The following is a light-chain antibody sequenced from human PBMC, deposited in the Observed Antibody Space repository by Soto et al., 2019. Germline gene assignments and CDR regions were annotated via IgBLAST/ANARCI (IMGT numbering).Light chain of an antibody. V-gene: IGKV3-20*01. CDR1: HTISSSY. Sequence: EIVLTQSPGTLSLSPGERATLSCRASHTISSSYLAWYQQKPGQAPRLLMYGISRRATGIPDRFSGSGSGTDFTLTITRLEPEDFAVYYWQQYVTSSPRTFGQGTKVELK. CDR2: GIS. J-gene: IGKJ1*01. CDR3: QQYVTSSPRT.